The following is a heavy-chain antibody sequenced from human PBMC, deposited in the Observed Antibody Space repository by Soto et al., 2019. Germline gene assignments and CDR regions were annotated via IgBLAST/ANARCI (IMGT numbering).Heavy chain of an antibody. J-gene: IGHJ3*02. CDR1: GGTFSSYA. D-gene: IGHD2-15*01. V-gene: IGHV1-69*12. CDR3: ARDCGETGGSLDWNAFDI. Sequence: QVQLVQSGAEVKKPGSSVKVSCKASGGTFSSYAISWVRQAPGQGLEWMGGIIPIFGTANYAQKFQGRVTITADESTSTAYMELSSLRSEDTAVYYCARDCGETGGSLDWNAFDIWGQGTMVTVSS. CDR2: IIPIFGTA.